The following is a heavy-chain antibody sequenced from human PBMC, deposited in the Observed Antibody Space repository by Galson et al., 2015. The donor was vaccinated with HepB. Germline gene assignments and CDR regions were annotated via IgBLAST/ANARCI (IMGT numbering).Heavy chain of an antibody. CDR1: GYTFTSYG. J-gene: IGHJ4*02. CDR3: ARDTRVGYGDYEYFDY. V-gene: IGHV1-18*01. D-gene: IGHD4-17*01. CDR2: ISAYNGNT. Sequence: SVKVSCKASGYTFTSYGISWVRQAPGQGLEWMGWISAYNGNTNYAQKLQGRVTMTTDTSTSTAYMELRSLRSDDTAVYYCARDTRVGYGDYEYFDYWGQGTLVTVSS.